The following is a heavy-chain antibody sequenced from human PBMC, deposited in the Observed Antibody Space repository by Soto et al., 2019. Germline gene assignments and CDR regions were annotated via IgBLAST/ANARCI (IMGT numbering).Heavy chain of an antibody. CDR3: ARDRPTYYDILTGLDGLDI. Sequence: ASVKVSCKASGYTFTSYDINLVRQATGQGLEWMGWMNPNSGNTGYAQKFQGRVTMTTDTSTDTAYMEVRSLRSDDTAMYYCARDRPTYYDILTGLDGLDIWGQGTMVTVSS. V-gene: IGHV1-8*01. CDR2: MNPNSGNT. CDR1: GYTFTSYD. D-gene: IGHD3-9*01. J-gene: IGHJ3*02.